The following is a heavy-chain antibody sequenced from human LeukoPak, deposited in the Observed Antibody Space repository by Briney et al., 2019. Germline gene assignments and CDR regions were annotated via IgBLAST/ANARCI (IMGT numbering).Heavy chain of an antibody. V-gene: IGHV3-15*01. CDR1: GFSFTDAW. J-gene: IGHJ4*02. D-gene: IGHD2-2*01. CDR2: IKSNTDGGPT. Sequence: GGSLRLSCAASGFSFTDAWMSWVRQAPGKGLEWVGRIKSNTDGGPTDYAAPVKGRFTISRDDSKNTLYLQMDSLKTDDTAVYYCTTEGYCGSASYPGRQYWGQGTLVTVSA. CDR3: TTEGYCGSASYPGRQY.